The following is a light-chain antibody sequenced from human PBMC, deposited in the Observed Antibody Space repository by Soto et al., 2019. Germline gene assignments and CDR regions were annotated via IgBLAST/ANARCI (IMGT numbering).Light chain of an antibody. CDR1: SSDVGSYHL. CDR3: CSYVGSSSVV. J-gene: IGLJ2*01. V-gene: IGLV2-23*01. CDR2: EGS. Sequence: QSALTQPASVSGSPGQSITISCTGTSSDVGSYHLVSWYQQHPGKAPKLMIYEGSERPSGVSNRFSGSKSGNTASLTISGLQAEDEADYYCCSYVGSSSVVFGGGTKLTVL.